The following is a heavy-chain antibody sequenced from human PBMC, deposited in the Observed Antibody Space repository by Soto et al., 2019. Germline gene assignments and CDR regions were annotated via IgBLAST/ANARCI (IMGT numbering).Heavy chain of an antibody. J-gene: IGHJ4*02. CDR3: ASNPRGGTDLAY. Sequence: LSDATSGVSCGSNSMKCVRQAPGKGLEWVSSISSSSSYIYDADSVKGRFTISRDNAKNSLYLQMNSLRAEDTAFYSDASNPRGGTDLAYWGKGTPDPGSS. D-gene: IGHD5-12*01. CDR1: GVSCGSNS. V-gene: IGHV3-21*01. CDR2: ISSSSSYI.